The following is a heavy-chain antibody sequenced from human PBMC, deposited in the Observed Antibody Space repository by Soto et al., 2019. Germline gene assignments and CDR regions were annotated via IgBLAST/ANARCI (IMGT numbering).Heavy chain of an antibody. J-gene: IGHJ4*02. D-gene: IGHD4-17*01. Sequence: GGSLRLSCAASGFTFSSYAMSWVRQAPGKGLEWVSAISGSGGSTYYADSVKGRFTISRDNSKNTLYLQMNSLRAEDTAVYYCAKDSRTTTVTTPGAFDYWGQGTLVTVSS. V-gene: IGHV3-23*01. CDR2: ISGSGGST. CDR1: GFTFSSYA. CDR3: AKDSRTTTVTTPGAFDY.